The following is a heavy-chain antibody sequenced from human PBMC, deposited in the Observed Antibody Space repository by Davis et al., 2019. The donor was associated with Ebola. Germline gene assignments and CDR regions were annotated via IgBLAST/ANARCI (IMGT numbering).Heavy chain of an antibody. J-gene: IGHJ4*02. V-gene: IGHV3-23*01. CDR3: AKAVVVAAISFDN. D-gene: IGHD2-15*01. CDR2: ISGSGGST. CDR1: GFTFSSFA. Sequence: GESLKISCAASGFTFSSFAMSWVRQAPGKGLEWVSSISGSGGSTYYADSVKGRFTISRDNSKKTLYLQMNSLRAEDTAVYYCAKAVVVAAISFDNWGQGTLVSVSS.